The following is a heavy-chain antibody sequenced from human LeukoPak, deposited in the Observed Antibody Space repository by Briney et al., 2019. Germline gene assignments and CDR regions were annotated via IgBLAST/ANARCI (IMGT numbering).Heavy chain of an antibody. D-gene: IGHD4-23*01. V-gene: IGHV4-59*08. CDR1: GGSISSYY. CDR2: IYYSGST. Sequence: SETLSLTCTASGGSISSYYWSWIRQPPGKGLEWIGYIYYSGSTNYNPSLKSRVTISVDTSKNQFSLKLSSVTAADTAVYYCARLHYGGNYGYYFYYMDVWGKGTTVTISS. J-gene: IGHJ6*03. CDR3: ARLHYGGNYGYYFYYMDV.